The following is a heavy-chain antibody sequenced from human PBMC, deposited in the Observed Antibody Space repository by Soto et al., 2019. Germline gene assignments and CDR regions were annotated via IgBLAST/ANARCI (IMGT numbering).Heavy chain of an antibody. J-gene: IGHJ4*02. CDR2: IYSDGST. V-gene: IGHV3-66*01. D-gene: IGHD3-9*01. CDR1: GFTVNSNY. CDR3: ATLTKYDILTGFYPC. Sequence: EVQLVESGGGLVQPGGSLRLSCAASGFTVNSNYMSWVRQAPGKGLEWVSVIYSDGSTYYADSVKGRFIISRDNSNNTLYFQMNSLRAEHTAVYYCATLTKYDILTGFYPCWGQGTLVTVSS.